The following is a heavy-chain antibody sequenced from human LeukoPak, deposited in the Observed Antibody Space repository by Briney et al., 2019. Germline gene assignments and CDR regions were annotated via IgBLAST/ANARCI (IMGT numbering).Heavy chain of an antibody. D-gene: IGHD6-13*01. V-gene: IGHV1-69*02. J-gene: IGHJ4*02. CDR3: ARVRYSSSFPSKTYYFDY. CDR1: GGTFSSYT. Sequence: SVKVSCKASGGTFSSYTISWVRQAPGQGLEWMGRIIPILGIANYEQKFQGRVTITADKSTSTAYMELSGLRSEDTAVYYCARVRYSSSFPSKTYYFDYWGQGTLVTVSS. CDR2: IIPILGIA.